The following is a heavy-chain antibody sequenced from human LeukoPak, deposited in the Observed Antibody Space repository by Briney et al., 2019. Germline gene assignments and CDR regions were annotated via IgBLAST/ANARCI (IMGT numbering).Heavy chain of an antibody. CDR2: ISYDGSNK. J-gene: IGHJ4*02. CDR3: ARDPSYGYNHY. Sequence: PGGSLRLSCAVSGFIFSRYGMHWVRQAPGKGLEWVAAISYDGSNKYYGDSVKGRFTISRDNPQNMLFLQMNSLSSEDTAVYYCARDPSYGYNHYWGKGTLVTVSS. V-gene: IGHV3-30*19. CDR1: GFIFSRYG. D-gene: IGHD5-18*01.